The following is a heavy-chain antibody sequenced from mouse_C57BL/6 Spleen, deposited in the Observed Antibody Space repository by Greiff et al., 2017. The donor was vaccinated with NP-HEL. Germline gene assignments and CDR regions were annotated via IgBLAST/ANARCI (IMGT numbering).Heavy chain of an antibody. D-gene: IGHD2-3*01. J-gene: IGHJ2*01. V-gene: IGHV1-81*01. CDR3: ARPYDGYYGFDY. CDR2: IYPRSGNT. Sequence: VKLMESGAELARPGASVKLSCKASGYTFTSYGISWVKQRTGQGLEWIGEIYPRSGNTYYNEKFKGKATLTADKSSSTAYMELRSLTSEDSAVYFCARPYDGYYGFDYWGQGTTLTVSS. CDR1: GYTFTSYG.